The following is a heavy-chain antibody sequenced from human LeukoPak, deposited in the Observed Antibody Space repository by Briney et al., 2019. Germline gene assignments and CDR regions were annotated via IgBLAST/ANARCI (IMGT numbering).Heavy chain of an antibody. Sequence: SETLSLTCTVSGGSISSSSYYWGWIRQPPGKGLEWIGSIYYSGSTNYNPSLKSRVTISVDTSKNQFSLKLSSVTAADTAVYYCASGGYYYYGMDVWGQGTTVTVSS. V-gene: IGHV4-39*07. CDR3: ASGGYYYYGMDV. CDR2: IYYSGST. J-gene: IGHJ6*02. D-gene: IGHD3-10*01. CDR1: GGSISSSSYY.